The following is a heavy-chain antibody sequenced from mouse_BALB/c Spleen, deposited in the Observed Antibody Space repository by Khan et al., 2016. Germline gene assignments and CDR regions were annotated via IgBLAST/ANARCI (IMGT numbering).Heavy chain of an antibody. V-gene: IGHV2-5*01. CDR2: VWRGGTT. CDR3: AKEEGNYVMDY. Sequence: QVQLQQSGPGLVQPSQSLSITCTVSGFLLTSYGIHWVRQSPGKGLEWLGVVWRGGTTDYNAAFMSRLSITRDNSKRQVFFKMNSLTIDDTAIYCCAKEEGNYVMDYWGQGSSVTVSS. D-gene: IGHD2-1*01. CDR1: GFLLTSYG. J-gene: IGHJ4*01.